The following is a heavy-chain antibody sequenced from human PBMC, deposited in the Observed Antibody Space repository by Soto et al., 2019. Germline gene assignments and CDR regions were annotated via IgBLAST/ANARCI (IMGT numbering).Heavy chain of an antibody. CDR1: GGSFSGYY. CDR3: ARGLGGRYYGSGSPHYYYYYGMDV. CDR2: INHSGST. J-gene: IGHJ6*02. D-gene: IGHD3-10*01. V-gene: IGHV4-34*01. Sequence: SETLSLTCAVYGGSFSGYYWSWIRQPPGKGLEWIGEINHSGSTNYNPSLKSRVTISVDTSKNQFSLKLSSVTAADTAVYYCARGLGGRYYGSGSPHYYYYYGMDVWGQGTTVTVSS.